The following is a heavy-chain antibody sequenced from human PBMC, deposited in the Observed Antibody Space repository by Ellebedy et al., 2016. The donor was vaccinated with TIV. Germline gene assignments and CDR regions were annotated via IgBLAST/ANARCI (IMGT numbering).Heavy chain of an antibody. D-gene: IGHD3-10*01. J-gene: IGHJ6*02. CDR2: INAGNGNT. CDR3: ARDEGSRGALDV. Sequence: ASVKVSXXASGYSFRSYAIHWVRQAPGQRLEWMGWINAGNGNTKYSQKFQGRVTFTRDTSASTAYMELSGLRSEDTAVYYCARDEGSRGALDVWGQGTTVTVSS. CDR1: GYSFRSYA. V-gene: IGHV1-3*01.